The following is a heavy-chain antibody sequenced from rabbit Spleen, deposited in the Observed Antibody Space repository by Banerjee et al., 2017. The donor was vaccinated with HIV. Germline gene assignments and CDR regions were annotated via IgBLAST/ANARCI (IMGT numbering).Heavy chain of an antibody. V-gene: IGHV1S40*01. J-gene: IGHJ6*01. CDR2: IAGDSSGFT. CDR3: ARDTGTSFSSYGMDL. CDR1: GFSFGSSDY. D-gene: IGHD7-1*01. Sequence: QSLEESGGDLVKPGASLTLTCTASGFSFGSSDYMCWVRQAPGKGLEWIACIAGDSSGFTYSATWAKGRFTISKTSSTTVTLQMTSLTVADTATYFCARDTGTSFSSYGMDLWGQGTLVTVS.